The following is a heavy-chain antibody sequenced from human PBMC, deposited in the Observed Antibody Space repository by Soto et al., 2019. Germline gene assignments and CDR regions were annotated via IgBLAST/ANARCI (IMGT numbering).Heavy chain of an antibody. CDR3: ARGGGFDSFDY. CDR1: GASITYGAYS. J-gene: IGHJ4*02. V-gene: IGHV4-30-2*01. D-gene: IGHD3-10*01. Sequence: SETLSLTCTVSGASITYGAYSWSWIRQTPGKGLEWIGYINHLETTFYNPSFESRLTLSIDRTKNQFSLNLKSMSAANRAVYFCARGGGFDSFDYWGQGILVTVSS. CDR2: INHLETT.